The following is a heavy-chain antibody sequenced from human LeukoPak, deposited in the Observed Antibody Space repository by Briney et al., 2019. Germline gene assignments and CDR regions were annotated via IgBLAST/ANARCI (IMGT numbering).Heavy chain of an antibody. CDR1: GFTVSSNY. CDR3: ARGYCSSTSCYSHYYYMDV. D-gene: IGHD2-2*01. J-gene: IGHJ6*03. V-gene: IGHV3-53*01. Sequence: PGGSLRLSCAASGFTVSSNYMSRVRQAPGKGLEWVSVIYSGGSTYYADSVKGRFTISRDNSKNTLYLQMNSLRAEDTAVYYCARGYCSSTSCYSHYYYMDVWGKGTTVTVS. CDR2: IYSGGST.